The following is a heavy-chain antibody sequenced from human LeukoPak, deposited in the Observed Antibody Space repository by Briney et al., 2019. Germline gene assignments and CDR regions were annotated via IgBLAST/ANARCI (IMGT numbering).Heavy chain of an antibody. Sequence: SVTVSCKASGGTFSSYAISWVRQAPGQGLEWMGRIIPILGIANYAQKFQGRVTITADKSTSTAYMELSSLRSEDTAVYYCARESDWGVLYFDYWGQGTLVTVSS. CDR1: GGTFSSYA. D-gene: IGHD2-21*02. CDR3: ARESDWGVLYFDY. V-gene: IGHV1-69*04. CDR2: IIPILGIA. J-gene: IGHJ4*02.